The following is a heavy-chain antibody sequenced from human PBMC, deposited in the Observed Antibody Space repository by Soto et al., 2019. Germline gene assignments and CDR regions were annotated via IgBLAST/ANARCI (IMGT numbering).Heavy chain of an antibody. J-gene: IGHJ4*02. CDR2: ISQDGSST. V-gene: IGHV3-30*03. Sequence: GGSLRLSCAASGFTFSSYGMHWVRQAPGKGLEWVAGISQDGSSTAYGDSVKGRFTISRDNSKNSLYLQMNSLRAEDTALYYCVRGRLTADYWGQGALVTVSS. CDR3: VRGRLTADY. CDR1: GFTFSSYG. D-gene: IGHD1-20*01.